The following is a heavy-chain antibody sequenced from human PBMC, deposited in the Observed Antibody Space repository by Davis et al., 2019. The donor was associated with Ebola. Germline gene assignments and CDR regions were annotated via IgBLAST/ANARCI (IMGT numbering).Heavy chain of an antibody. Sequence: ASVKVSCKASGYTFTSYDINWVRQATGQGLEWMGWMNPNSGNTGYAQKFQGRVTMTRNTSISTAYMELSSLRSEDTAVYYCAREVTIFGVVDYYYYGMDVWGQGTTVTVSS. V-gene: IGHV1-8*01. D-gene: IGHD3-3*01. CDR2: MNPNSGNT. CDR1: GYTFTSYD. CDR3: AREVTIFGVVDYYYYGMDV. J-gene: IGHJ6*02.